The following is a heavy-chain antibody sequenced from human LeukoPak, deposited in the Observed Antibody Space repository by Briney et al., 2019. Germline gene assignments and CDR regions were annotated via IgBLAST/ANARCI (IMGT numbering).Heavy chain of an antibody. CDR3: AKCMAVADDTFDI. CDR2: ISGSGGST. Sequence: PGGSLRLSCAASEFTFSSYAMSWVRQAPGRGLEWVSAISGSGGSTYYADSVKGRFTISRDNSKNTLYLHMNGLSAEDTAVYYCAKCMAVADDTFDIWGQGTMVTVSS. V-gene: IGHV3-23*01. J-gene: IGHJ3*02. CDR1: EFTFSSYA. D-gene: IGHD6-19*01.